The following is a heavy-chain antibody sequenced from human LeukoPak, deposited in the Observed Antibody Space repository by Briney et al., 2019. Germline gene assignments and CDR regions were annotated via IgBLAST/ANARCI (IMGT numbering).Heavy chain of an antibody. Sequence: EASVKVSCKASGYTFTSYDINWVRQATGQGLEWMGWMNPNSGNTGYAQKFQGRVTMTRNTSISTAYMELSSLRSEDTAVYYCAREGVYCSSTSCYGFGWFDPWGQGTLVTVSS. J-gene: IGHJ5*02. CDR2: MNPNSGNT. CDR3: AREGVYCSSTSCYGFGWFDP. D-gene: IGHD2-2*01. V-gene: IGHV1-8*01. CDR1: GYTFTSYD.